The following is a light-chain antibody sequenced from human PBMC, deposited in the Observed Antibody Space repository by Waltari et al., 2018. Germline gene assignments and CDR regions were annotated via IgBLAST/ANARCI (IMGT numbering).Light chain of an antibody. CDR1: QNINSF. V-gene: IGKV1-39*01. J-gene: IGKJ2*01. CDR3: QQSDDTPYT. Sequence: IQMTQSPSSLSASVGDRVTVTCRASQNINSFLNWYQQIPGKPPKLLIFAASRLQRGVPSRFSGSGAGTDFTLTISSLQPEDFATYYCQQSDDTPYTFGQGTKLQIK. CDR2: AAS.